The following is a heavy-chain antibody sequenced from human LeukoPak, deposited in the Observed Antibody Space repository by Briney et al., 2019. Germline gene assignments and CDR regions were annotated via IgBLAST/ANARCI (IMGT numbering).Heavy chain of an antibody. Sequence: SETLSLTCTVSGGSISSSSYYWGWIRQPPGKGLEWIGSIYYSGSTYYNPSLKSRVTISVDTSKNQFSLKLSSVTAADTAVYYCARHPNPYYYDSSGYPFDYWGQGTLVTVYS. CDR2: IYYSGST. D-gene: IGHD3-22*01. CDR3: ARHPNPYYYDSSGYPFDY. J-gene: IGHJ4*02. CDR1: GGSISSSSYY. V-gene: IGHV4-39*01.